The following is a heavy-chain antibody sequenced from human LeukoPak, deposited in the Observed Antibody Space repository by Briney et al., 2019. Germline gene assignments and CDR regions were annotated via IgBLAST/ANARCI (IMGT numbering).Heavy chain of an antibody. J-gene: IGHJ3*02. V-gene: IGHV3-23*01. CDR2: ISGSGGTT. CDR1: GFTFSRYA. CDR3: AKQEWPLRATAFDI. D-gene: IGHD4-17*01. Sequence: WGSLRLSCAASGFTFSRYAMSWVGQPPGKGLEWVSTISGSGGTTYYADSVKGRLTISRDNSKNTLYLQTNSLRAEDTAVYYCAKQEWPLRATAFDIWGQGTMVTVSS.